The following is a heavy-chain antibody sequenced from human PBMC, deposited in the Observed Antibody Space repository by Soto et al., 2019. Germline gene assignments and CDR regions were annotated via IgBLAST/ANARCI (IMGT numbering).Heavy chain of an antibody. CDR1: GFSLSTSGVG. J-gene: IGHJ5*02. V-gene: IGHV2-5*02. Sequence: QITLKESGPTLVKPTQTLTLTCTFSGFSLSTSGVGVGWIRQPPGKALEWLALLYWDDDKRYSPSLKSRLTITKDTSKNQVVITMSNMDPVDTATYYCDSGSFPNWFGPWGQGTLVTVSS. CDR3: DSGSFPNWFGP. CDR2: LYWDDDK. D-gene: IGHD3-10*01.